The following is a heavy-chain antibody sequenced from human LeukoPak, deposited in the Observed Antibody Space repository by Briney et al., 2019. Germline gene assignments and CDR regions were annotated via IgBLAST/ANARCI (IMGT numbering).Heavy chain of an antibody. J-gene: IGHJ4*02. CDR3: AKDREEYGSGGIFDY. V-gene: IGHV3-23*01. CDR1: GFTFSSYG. CDR2: ISGSGDRT. Sequence: GSLRLSCAASGFTFSSYGMSWVRQAPGKGLEWVSVISGSGDRTFYADSVKGRFTISRDNSKNTLYLQMNSLRAEDTAVYYCAKDREEYGSGGIFDYWGQGTLVTVSS. D-gene: IGHD3-10*01.